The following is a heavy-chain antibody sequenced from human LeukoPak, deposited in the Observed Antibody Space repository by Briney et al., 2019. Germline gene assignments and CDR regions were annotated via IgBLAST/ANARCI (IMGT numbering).Heavy chain of an antibody. CDR2: INHSGST. CDR3: AREVRYYYGSGSYYNLDY. D-gene: IGHD3-10*01. CDR1: GGSFSGYY. Sequence: SETLSLTCAVYGGSFSGYYWSWIRQPPGKGLEWIGEINHSGSTNYNPSLKSRVTISVDTSKNQFSLKLSSVTAADTAVYYCAREVRYYYGSGSYYNLDYWGQGTLVTVSS. J-gene: IGHJ4*02. V-gene: IGHV4-34*01.